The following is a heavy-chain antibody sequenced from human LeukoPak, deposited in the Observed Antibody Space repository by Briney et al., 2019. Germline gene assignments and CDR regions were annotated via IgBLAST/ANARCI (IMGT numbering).Heavy chain of an antibody. Sequence: PSETLSLTCAVYGGSFSGYYWSWIRQPPGKGLEWIGEINQSGSTNYNPSLKSRVTISVDTSKNQFSLKLSSVTAADTAVYYCARGRLEIAVAGNFDYWGQGTLVTVSS. D-gene: IGHD6-19*01. CDR1: GGSFSGYY. CDR2: INQSGST. V-gene: IGHV4-34*01. CDR3: ARGRLEIAVAGNFDY. J-gene: IGHJ4*02.